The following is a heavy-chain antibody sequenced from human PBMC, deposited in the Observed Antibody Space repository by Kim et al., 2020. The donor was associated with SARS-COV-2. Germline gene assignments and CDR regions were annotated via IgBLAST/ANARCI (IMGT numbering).Heavy chain of an antibody. CDR1: GFTFSSYW. V-gene: IGHV3-7*01. CDR2: IKQDGSEK. D-gene: IGHD6-13*01. J-gene: IGHJ6*02. CDR3: ARDRIAAAGAGEYYYYYYGMDV. Sequence: GGSLRLSCAASGFTFSSYWMSWVRQAPGKGLEWVANIKQDGSEKYYVDSVKGRFTISRDNAKNSLYLQMNSLRAEDTAVYYCARDRIAAAGAGEYYYYYYGMDVWGQGTTVTVSS.